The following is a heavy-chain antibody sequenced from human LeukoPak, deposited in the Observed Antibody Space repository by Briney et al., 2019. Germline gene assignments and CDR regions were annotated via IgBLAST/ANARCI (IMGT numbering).Heavy chain of an antibody. CDR3: AKASKNPANYDDSSGYYRAFDY. J-gene: IGHJ4*02. Sequence: PGGSLRLSCAASGFTFSSYAMSWVRQAPGKGLEWVSAISGSGGSTYYADSVKGRFTISRDNSKNTLYLQMNSLRAEDTAVYYCAKASKNPANYDDSSGYYRAFDYWGQGTLVTVSS. CDR1: GFTFSSYA. V-gene: IGHV3-23*01. CDR2: ISGSGGST. D-gene: IGHD3-22*01.